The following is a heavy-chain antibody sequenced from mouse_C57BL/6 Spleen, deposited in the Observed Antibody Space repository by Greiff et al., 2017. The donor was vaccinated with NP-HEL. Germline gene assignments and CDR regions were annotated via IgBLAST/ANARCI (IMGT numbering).Heavy chain of an antibody. Sequence: VQGVESGPELVKPGASVKISCKASGYAFSSSWMNWVKQRPGKGLEWIGRIYPGDGDTNYNGKFKGKATLTADKSSSTAYMQLSSLTSEDSAVYFCARGIYYDYDVGSYWGQGTLVTVSA. CDR2: IYPGDGDT. D-gene: IGHD2-4*01. CDR3: ARGIYYDYDVGSY. J-gene: IGHJ3*01. V-gene: IGHV1-82*01. CDR1: GYAFSSSW.